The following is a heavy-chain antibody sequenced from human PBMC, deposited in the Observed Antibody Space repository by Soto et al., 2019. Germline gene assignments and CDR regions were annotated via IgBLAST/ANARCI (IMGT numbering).Heavy chain of an antibody. J-gene: IGHJ6*02. CDR1: GFTFRNYD. V-gene: IGHV3-13*05. CDR2: ISAAGDP. CDR3: ARTDREFYGLDV. Sequence: EVQLVESGGGLVQPGGSLRLSCEASGFTFRNYDMHWVRQGTGKGLEWVSGISAAGDPDYADSVEGRFTISRENAQNSFFLQMNSLRVGDTAVYYCARTDREFYGLDVWGQGTKVIGSS.